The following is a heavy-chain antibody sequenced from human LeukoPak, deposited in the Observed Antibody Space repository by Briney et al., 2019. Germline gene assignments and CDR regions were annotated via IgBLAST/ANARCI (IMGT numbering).Heavy chain of an antibody. CDR2: IGVGGGGST. Sequence: GGSLRLSCAVSGFTFSSYAISWVRQAPGKGLEWVAAIGVGGGGSTYYTDSVKGRLTISRDNSKSSVYLQMNSLRAEDTAVYYCAKDGLQFSEWLPPLGYWGQGTLVTVSS. V-gene: IGHV3-23*01. CDR1: GFTFSSYA. D-gene: IGHD3-3*01. CDR3: AKDGLQFSEWLPPLGY. J-gene: IGHJ4*02.